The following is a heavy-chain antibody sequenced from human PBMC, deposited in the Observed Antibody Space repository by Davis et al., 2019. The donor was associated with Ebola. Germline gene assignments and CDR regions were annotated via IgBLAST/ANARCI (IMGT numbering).Heavy chain of an antibody. D-gene: IGHD3-16*01. CDR3: QSYDYVWGSYDY. CDR2: ISYDGSNK. J-gene: IGHJ4*02. Sequence: GESLKISCAASGLTFSSYGMHWVRQAPGKGLEWVAVISYDGSNKYYADSVKGRFTISRDNSKNTLYLQMNSLRAEDTAVYYCQSYDYVWGSYDYWGQGTLVTVSS. CDR1: GLTFSSYG. V-gene: IGHV3-30*03.